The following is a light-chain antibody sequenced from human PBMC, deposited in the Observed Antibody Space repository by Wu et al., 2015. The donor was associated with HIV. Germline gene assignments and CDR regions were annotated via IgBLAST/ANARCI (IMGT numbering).Light chain of an antibody. J-gene: IGKJ3*01. Sequence: EIVLTQSPGTLSLSPGQRATVSCRASQSVNRYLAWYQQKPGQAPRLLIYDASNRATGIPARFSGSGSGTDFTLTISSLEPEDFAVYYCQQRSNWPPWFTFGPGTKVDIK. CDR1: QSVNRY. V-gene: IGKV3-11*01. CDR3: QQRSNWPPWFT. CDR2: DAS.